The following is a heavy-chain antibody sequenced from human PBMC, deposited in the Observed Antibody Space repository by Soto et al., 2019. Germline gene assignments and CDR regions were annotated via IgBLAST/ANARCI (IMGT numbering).Heavy chain of an antibody. CDR1: DGSSSSSNW. Sequence: QVQLQESGPGLVKPSRTLSLTCAVYDGSSSSSNWWSWVRQPPGKGLEWIGEIYHSGSNNHNPSLKSRVTISVDKSKNHFSLKLSSVTAADTAVYYCARVVVGYYYGMDVWGQGTTVTVSS. CDR2: IYHSGSN. V-gene: IGHV4-4*02. D-gene: IGHD3-22*01. J-gene: IGHJ6*02. CDR3: ARVVVGYYYGMDV.